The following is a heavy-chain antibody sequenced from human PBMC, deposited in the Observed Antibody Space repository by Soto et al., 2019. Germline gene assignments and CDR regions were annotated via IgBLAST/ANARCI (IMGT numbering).Heavy chain of an antibody. CDR1: GFSLTPSGVG. Sequence: QITLNESGPTRVKPRQTLTLTCTFSGFSLTPSGVGVGWIRQSPGKAPEWLALIYWDDDKRYSPSLKSRLTITKDTSKNQVVLTMADLDPADTATYYCAHRVLRTVFGLVTTTAIYFDFWGQGTPVAVSS. CDR3: AHRVLRTVFGLVTTTAIYFDF. CDR2: IYWDDDK. D-gene: IGHD3-3*01. V-gene: IGHV2-5*02. J-gene: IGHJ4*02.